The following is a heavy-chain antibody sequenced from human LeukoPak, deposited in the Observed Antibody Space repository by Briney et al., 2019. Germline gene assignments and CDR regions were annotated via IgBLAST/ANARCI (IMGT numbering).Heavy chain of an antibody. CDR3: ARHAITMIVAVLNWFDP. Sequence: SETLSLTCTVSGGSISSSSYYWGWIRQPPGKGLEWIGGIYYSGSTYYNPSLKSRVTISVDTSKNQFSLKLSSVTAADTAMYYCARHAITMIVAVLNWFDPWGQGTLVTVSS. J-gene: IGHJ5*02. D-gene: IGHD3-22*01. CDR1: GGSISSSSYY. V-gene: IGHV4-39*01. CDR2: IYYSGST.